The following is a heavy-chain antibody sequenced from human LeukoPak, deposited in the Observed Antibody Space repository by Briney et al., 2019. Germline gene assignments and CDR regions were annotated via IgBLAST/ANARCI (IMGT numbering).Heavy chain of an antibody. D-gene: IGHD1-26*01. CDR2: IRYDGSNK. J-gene: IGHJ6*03. V-gene: IGHV3-30*02. CDR3: AEDRGATTVGFYYMDV. Sequence: PGGSLRLSCAASGFTFSSYGMHWVRQAPGKGLEWVAFIRYDGSNKYYADSVKGRFTISRDNSKNTLYLQMNSLRAEDTAVCYCAEDRGATTVGFYYMDVWGKGTTVTVSS. CDR1: GFTFSSYG.